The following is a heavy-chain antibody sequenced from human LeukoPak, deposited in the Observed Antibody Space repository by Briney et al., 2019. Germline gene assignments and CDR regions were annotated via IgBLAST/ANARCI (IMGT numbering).Heavy chain of an antibody. Sequence: ASVKVSCQASGYTFTGYYVHWVRQAPGQGLEWMGWINPNSGGTNYAQKFQGRVTMTRDTAISTAYMELSRLRSDDTAVYYCATVRRTGWEPLAYWGQGTLVTVSS. CDR1: GYTFTGYY. J-gene: IGHJ4*02. V-gene: IGHV1-2*02. CDR3: ATVRRTGWEPLAY. CDR2: INPNSGGT. D-gene: IGHD1-26*01.